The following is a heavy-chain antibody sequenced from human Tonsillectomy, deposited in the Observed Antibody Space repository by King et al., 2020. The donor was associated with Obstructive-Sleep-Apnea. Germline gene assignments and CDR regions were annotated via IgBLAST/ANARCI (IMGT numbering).Heavy chain of an antibody. J-gene: IGHJ5*02. CDR3: ARDGYDFWSGLVP. Sequence: VQLVESGGGLVQPGGSLRISCAASGFTFSSYSMNWVRQAPGKGLEWVSYISSSSSTIYYADSVKGRFTISRDNAKNSLYLQMNSLRAEDTAVYYCARDGYDFWSGLVPWGQGTLVTVSS. CDR1: GFTFSSYS. CDR2: ISSSSSTI. D-gene: IGHD3-3*01. V-gene: IGHV3-48*04.